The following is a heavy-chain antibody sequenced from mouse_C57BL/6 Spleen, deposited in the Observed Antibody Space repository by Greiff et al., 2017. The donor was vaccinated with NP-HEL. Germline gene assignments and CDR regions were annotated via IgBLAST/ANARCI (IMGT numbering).Heavy chain of an antibody. CDR3: ASYYYGSSYYFDY. CDR2: IYPGDGDT. Sequence: VQLKESGAELVKPGASVKISCKASGYAFSSYWMNWVKQRPGKGLEWIGQIYPGDGDTNYNGKFKGKATLTADKSSSTAYMQLSSLTSEDSAVYFCASYYYGSSYYFDYWGQGTTLTVSS. V-gene: IGHV1-80*01. D-gene: IGHD1-1*01. J-gene: IGHJ2*01. CDR1: GYAFSSYW.